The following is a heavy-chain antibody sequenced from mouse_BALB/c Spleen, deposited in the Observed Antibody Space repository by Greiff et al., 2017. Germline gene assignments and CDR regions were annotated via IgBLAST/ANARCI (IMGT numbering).Heavy chain of an antibody. CDR3: ARGITTVPRTGYYAMEY. CDR1: GFTFSSYG. V-gene: IGHV5-6*03. D-gene: IGHD1-1*01. Sequence: EVKLMESGGGLVKPGGSLKLSCAASGFTFSSYGMSWVRQTPDKRLEWVATISSGGSYTYYPDSVKGRFTISRDNAKNTLYLQMSSLKSEDTAMYYCARGITTVPRTGYYAMEYWGQGTSVTVSS. J-gene: IGHJ4*01. CDR2: ISSGGSYT.